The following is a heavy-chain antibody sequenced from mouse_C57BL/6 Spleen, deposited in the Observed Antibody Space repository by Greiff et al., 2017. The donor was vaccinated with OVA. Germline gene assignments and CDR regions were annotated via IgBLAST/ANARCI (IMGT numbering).Heavy chain of an antibody. V-gene: IGHV8-12*01. CDR3: ARSHPFYYYGSSEYYYAMDY. D-gene: IGHD1-1*01. CDR1: GFSLSTSGMG. J-gene: IGHJ4*01. Sequence: QVTLKVSGPGILQSSQTLSLTCSFSGFSLSTSGMGVSWIRQPSGKGLEWLAHIYWDDDKRYNPSLKSRLTISKDTSRNQVFLKITSVDTADTATDYCARSHPFYYYGSSEYYYAMDYWGQGTSVTVSS. CDR2: IYWDDDK.